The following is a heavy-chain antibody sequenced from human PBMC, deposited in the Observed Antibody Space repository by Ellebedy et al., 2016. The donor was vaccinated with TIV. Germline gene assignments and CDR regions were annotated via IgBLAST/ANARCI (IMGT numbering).Heavy chain of an antibody. D-gene: IGHD4-11*01. CDR1: GFTFDDYA. Sequence: GESLKISCAASGFTFDDYAMSWVRQAPGKGLEWVSGINWNGAYTDYVDSVRGRFTISRDNGQNSLYLQLSSLKDEDTALYYCARGGSYSTLDFWGQGTLVTVSS. CDR3: ARGGSYSTLDF. J-gene: IGHJ4*02. V-gene: IGHV3-20*04. CDR2: INWNGAYT.